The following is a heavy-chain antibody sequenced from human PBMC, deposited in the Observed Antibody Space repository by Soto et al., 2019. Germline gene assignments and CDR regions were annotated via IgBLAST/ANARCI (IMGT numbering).Heavy chain of an antibody. Sequence: EVQLVDSGGGLVQPGGSLRLSCAASGFTFSGYWMSWVRQASGKGLEWVANIKEDGSEIYYVDSVKGRFTISRDNAKNAMFLQMSSLRVEDTAVYYCIRRDMAGGWGDYWGQGTLVTVSS. D-gene: IGHD2-15*01. CDR1: GFTFSGYW. CDR3: IRRDMAGGWGDY. V-gene: IGHV3-7*01. J-gene: IGHJ4*02. CDR2: IKEDGSEI.